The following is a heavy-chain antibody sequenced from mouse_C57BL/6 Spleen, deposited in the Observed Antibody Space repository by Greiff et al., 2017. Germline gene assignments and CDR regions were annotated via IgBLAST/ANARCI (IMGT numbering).Heavy chain of an antibody. CDR2: ISYDGSN. D-gene: IGHD1-1*01. CDR1: GYSITSGYY. V-gene: IGHV3-6*01. CDR3: AIATVVRYFDV. Sequence: EVQLQESGPGLVKPSQSLSLTCSVTGYSITSGYYWNWIRQFPGNKLEWMGYISYDGSNNYNPSLKNRISITRDTSKNQFFLKLNSVTTEDTATYYCAIATVVRYFDVWGTGTTVTVSS. J-gene: IGHJ1*03.